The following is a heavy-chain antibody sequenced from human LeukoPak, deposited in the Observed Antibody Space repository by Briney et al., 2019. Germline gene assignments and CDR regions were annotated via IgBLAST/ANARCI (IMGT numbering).Heavy chain of an antibody. V-gene: IGHV4-4*07. D-gene: IGHD6-19*01. CDR1: GGSISSYY. J-gene: IGHJ5*02. CDR2: IYTSGST. Sequence: SETLSLTCTVSGGSISSYYWSWIRQPAGKGLEWIGRIYTSGSTNYNPSLKSRVTMSVDTSKNQFSLKLSSVTAADTAVYYCARHLRRYSSGRPRGWWFDPWGQGTLVTVSS. CDR3: ARHLRRYSSGRPRGWWFDP.